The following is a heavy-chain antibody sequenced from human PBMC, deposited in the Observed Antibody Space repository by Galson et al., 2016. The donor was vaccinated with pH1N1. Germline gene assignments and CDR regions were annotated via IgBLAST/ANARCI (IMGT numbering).Heavy chain of an antibody. V-gene: IGHV1-69*13. CDR1: GVTFNSNS. CDR2: IIPIFGTV. D-gene: IGHD3-10*02. J-gene: IGHJ5*02. Sequence: SVKVSCKASGVTFNSNSISWVRQAPGQRLEWMGGIIPIFGTVKYAHKLQGRVTITADELATTVYMELSSLTSEDTAMYFCAGGTKYYVERNWFDPWGQGTLVTVSS. CDR3: AGGTKYYVERNWFDP.